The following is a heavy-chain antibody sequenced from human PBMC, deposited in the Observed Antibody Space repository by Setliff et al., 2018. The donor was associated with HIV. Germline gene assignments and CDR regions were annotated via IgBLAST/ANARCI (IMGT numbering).Heavy chain of an antibody. CDR2: IYYSGNT. V-gene: IGHV4-31*03. CDR1: GDSINSGGYY. CDR3: ARGGGIRDAFDI. J-gene: IGHJ3*02. Sequence: PSETLSLTCTVSGDSINSGGYYWTWIRQHPGRGLGWLGYIYYSGNTAYSPSLKSRLTISLDTSENQFSVQLTAVTAAAPAVYFCARGGGIRDAFDIWGQGTLVTVSS. D-gene: IGHD3-16*01.